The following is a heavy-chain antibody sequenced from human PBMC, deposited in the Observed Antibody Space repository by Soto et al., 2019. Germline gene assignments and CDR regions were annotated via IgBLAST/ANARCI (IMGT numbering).Heavy chain of an antibody. D-gene: IGHD3-10*01. CDR3: AREYGSGSYYTLY. CDR1: GFTFSSYA. Sequence: GSLRLSCAASGFTFSSYAMSWIRQPPGKGLEWIGEINHSGSTNYNPSLKSRVTISVDTSKNQFSLKLSSVTAADTAVYYCAREYGSGSYYTLYWGQGTLVTVSS. J-gene: IGHJ4*02. CDR2: INHSGST. V-gene: IGHV4-34*01.